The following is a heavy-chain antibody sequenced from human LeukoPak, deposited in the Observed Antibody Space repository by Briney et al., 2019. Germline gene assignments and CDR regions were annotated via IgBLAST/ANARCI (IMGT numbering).Heavy chain of an antibody. Sequence: GGSLRLSCAASGFTFSSYAMNWVRQAPGKGLEWVSYISSSGSTIYYADSMKGRFTISRDNAKNSLYLQMNSLRAEDTAVYYCASLFSEYYFDYWGQGTLVTVSS. CDR3: ASLFSEYYFDY. J-gene: IGHJ4*02. V-gene: IGHV3-48*03. CDR1: GFTFSSYA. CDR2: ISSSGSTI.